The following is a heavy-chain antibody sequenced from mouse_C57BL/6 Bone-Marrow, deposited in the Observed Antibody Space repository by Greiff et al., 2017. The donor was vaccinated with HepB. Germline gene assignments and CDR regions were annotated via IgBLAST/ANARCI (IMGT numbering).Heavy chain of an antibody. CDR3: AREREIYYDYDGYAMDY. CDR2: INPNNGGT. Sequence: EVQLQQSGPELVKPGASVKISCKASGYTFTDYYMNWVKQSHGKSLEWIGDINPNNGGTSYNQKFKGKATLTVDKSSSTAYMELRSLTSEDSAVYYCAREREIYYDYDGYAMDYWGQGTSVTVSS. CDR1: GYTFTDYY. D-gene: IGHD2-4*01. V-gene: IGHV1-26*01. J-gene: IGHJ4*01.